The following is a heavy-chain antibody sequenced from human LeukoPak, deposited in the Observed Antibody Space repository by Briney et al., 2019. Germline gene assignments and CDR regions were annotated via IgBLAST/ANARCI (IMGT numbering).Heavy chain of an antibody. CDR1: GGSISSSSYY. Sequence: SETLSLTCTVSGGSISSSSYYWGWIRQPPGKGLEWMGSIYYSGSTYYNPSLKSRVTISVDTSKNQFSLKLSSVTAADTAVYYCATTNTPLRLAAAPFDYWGQGTLVTVSS. J-gene: IGHJ4*02. V-gene: IGHV4-39*07. CDR2: IYYSGST. CDR3: ATTNTPLRLAAAPFDY. D-gene: IGHD6-13*01.